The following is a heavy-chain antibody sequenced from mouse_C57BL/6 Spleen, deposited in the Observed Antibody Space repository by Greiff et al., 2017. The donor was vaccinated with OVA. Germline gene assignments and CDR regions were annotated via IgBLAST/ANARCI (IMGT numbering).Heavy chain of an antibody. CDR1: GFTFSDAW. V-gene: IGHV6-6*01. CDR2: IRNKANNHAT. J-gene: IGHJ4*01. Sequence: EVQRVESGGGLVQPGGSMKLSCAASGFTFSDAWMNWVRQSPEQGLEWVAEIRNKANNHATYYAESVKGRVTVSRDDSKSSVYLQRKSLRAEAADIYYCTRGTTGAMDYWGQGTSVTVSS. D-gene: IGHD1-1*01. CDR3: TRGTTGAMDY.